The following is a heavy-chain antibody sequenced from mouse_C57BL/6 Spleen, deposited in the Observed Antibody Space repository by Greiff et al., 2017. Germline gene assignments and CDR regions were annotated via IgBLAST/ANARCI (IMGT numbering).Heavy chain of an antibody. CDR2: IRNKANGYTP. Sequence: EVKVVESGGGLVQPGGSLSLSSAASGFTFTDYYMSWVRQPPGKALEWLGFIRNKANGYTPEYSASVKGRFTISRDNSQSILYLQMNALRAEDSATYYCARTSSHFDYWGQGTTLTVSS. J-gene: IGHJ2*01. D-gene: IGHD1-1*01. V-gene: IGHV7-3*01. CDR1: GFTFTDYY. CDR3: ARTSSHFDY.